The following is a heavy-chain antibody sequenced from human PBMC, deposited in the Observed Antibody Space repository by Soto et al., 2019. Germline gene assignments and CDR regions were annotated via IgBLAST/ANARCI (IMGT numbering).Heavy chain of an antibody. CDR1: GGSFSGYY. Sequence: QVQLQQWGAGLLKPSETLSLTCAVYGGSFSGYYWSWIRQPPGKGLEWIGEINHSGSTNYNPSLKNRVTISVDTSKNQVSLKLSSVTAADTAVYYCARGRGRLPSHWFDPWGQGTLVTVSS. V-gene: IGHV4-34*01. D-gene: IGHD3-16*01. CDR2: INHSGST. J-gene: IGHJ5*02. CDR3: ARGRGRLPSHWFDP.